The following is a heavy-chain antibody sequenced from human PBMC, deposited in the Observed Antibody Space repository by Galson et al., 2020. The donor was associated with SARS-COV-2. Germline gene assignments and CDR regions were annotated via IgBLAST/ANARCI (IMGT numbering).Heavy chain of an antibody. D-gene: IGHD3-10*01. CDR2: NNTYNGNS. CDR3: ARGGQRELLTPTYYSYYYCMDV. V-gene: IGHV1-18*04. CDR1: GYTLNTYG. J-gene: IGHJ6*02. Sequence: GASVKVSFKASGYTLNTYGINWVRQFPGQVLEWMGWNNTYNGNSNYAQKFQGRVTMTTDTATSTAYMELRSLRSNDTTVYYCARGGQRELLTPTYYSYYYCMDVWGQGTTVTVSS.